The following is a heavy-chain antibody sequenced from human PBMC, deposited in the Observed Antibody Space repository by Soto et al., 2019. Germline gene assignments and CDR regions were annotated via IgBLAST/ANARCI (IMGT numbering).Heavy chain of an antibody. V-gene: IGHV4-31*03. Sequence: SETLSLTCSVSGGPFPSGGYYWSWIRQEPGKGLEWIRYIYYNGDTSYNPSLRSRVTISADTSKTQFSLRLRSVTSADTAVYYCARGDSQVSSVFDYWGQGMLVTVSS. CDR3: ARGDSQVSSVFDY. CDR1: GGPFPSGGYY. CDR2: IYYNGDT. D-gene: IGHD3-16*01. J-gene: IGHJ4*02.